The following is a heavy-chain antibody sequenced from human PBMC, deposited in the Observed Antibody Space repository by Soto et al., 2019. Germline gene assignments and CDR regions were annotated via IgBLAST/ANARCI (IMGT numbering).Heavy chain of an antibody. J-gene: IGHJ4*02. D-gene: IGHD2-21*02. Sequence: SVKVSFKASGFTFTSSAVQGVRQARGQRLEWIGWIVVGSGNTTYAQKFLGRVTVTRDTSTSTVFMELSSLRSDDTAVYYCARGGHIAVVTASFDYWGQGTLVTVSS. CDR3: ARGGHIAVVTASFDY. CDR2: IVVGSGNT. CDR1: GFTFTSSA. V-gene: IGHV1-58*01.